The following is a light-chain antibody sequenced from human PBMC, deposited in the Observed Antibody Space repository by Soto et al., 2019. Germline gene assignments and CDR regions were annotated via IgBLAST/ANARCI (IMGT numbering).Light chain of an antibody. V-gene: IGLV4-69*01. CDR1: IGHSSYA. CDR3: QTWGTGIQV. J-gene: IGLJ2*01. CDR2: LNSDGSH. Sequence: QPVLTQSPSASASLGASVKLTCTLSIGHSSYAIAWHQQQPEKGPRSLMKLNSDGSHSKGDGIPDRFSGSSSGAERYLTISSLQSEDEADYYCQTWGTGIQVFGGGTKLTVL.